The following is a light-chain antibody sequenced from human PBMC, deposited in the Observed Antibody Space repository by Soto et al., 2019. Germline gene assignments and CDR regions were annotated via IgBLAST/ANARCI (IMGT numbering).Light chain of an antibody. CDR3: SSYTIISTLVV. V-gene: IGLV2-14*01. J-gene: IGLJ2*01. CDR1: SSDVGGYNY. Sequence: QSALTQPASVSGSPGQSITISCTGTSSDVGGYNYVSWYQQHPDKAPRLMIYEVSNRPSGVSTRFSGSRSGNTASLTISGLQAEDEADYYCSSYTIISTLVVFGGGTKLTVL. CDR2: EVS.